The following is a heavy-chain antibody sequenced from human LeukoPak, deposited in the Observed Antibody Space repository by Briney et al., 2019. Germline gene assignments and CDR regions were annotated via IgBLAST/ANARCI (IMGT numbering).Heavy chain of an antibody. CDR3: ARPPTGRGGGWYFFDY. CDR2: IYYSGST. J-gene: IGHJ4*02. CDR1: GGSISSHY. D-gene: IGHD6-19*01. V-gene: IGHV4-59*08. Sequence: SETLSLTCTVSGGSISSHYWSWIRLPPGKGLEWVGYIYYSGSTDYNPSLKSRVTMSVDTSKNQLSLRLTSVTAADTALYYCARPPTGRGGGWYFFDYWGQGILVTVSS.